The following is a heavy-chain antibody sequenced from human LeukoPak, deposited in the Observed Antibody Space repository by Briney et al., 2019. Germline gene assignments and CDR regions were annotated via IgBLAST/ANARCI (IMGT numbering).Heavy chain of an antibody. CDR2: IYYSGST. V-gene: IGHV4-39*07. D-gene: IGHD3-10*01. J-gene: IGHJ4*02. Sequence: SETLSLTCTVSGGSISSSSYYWGWIRQPPGKGLEWIGSIYYSGSTYYNPSLKSRVTISVDTSKNQFSLKLSSVTAADTAVYYCASGVVRGVYFDYWGQGTLVTVSS. CDR3: ASGVVRGVYFDY. CDR1: GGSISSSSYY.